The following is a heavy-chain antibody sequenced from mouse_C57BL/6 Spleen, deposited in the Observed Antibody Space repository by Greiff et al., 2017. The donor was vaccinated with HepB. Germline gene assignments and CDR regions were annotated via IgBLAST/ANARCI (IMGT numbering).Heavy chain of an antibody. CDR1: GYAFSSSW. D-gene: IGHD1-1*01. CDR2: IYPGDGDT. J-gene: IGHJ3*01. V-gene: IGHV1-82*01. Sequence: QVQLKQSGPELVKPGASVKISCKASGYAFSSSWMNWVKQRPGKGLEWIGRIYPGDGDTNYNGKFKGKATLTADKSSSTAYMQLSSLTSEDSAVYFCARPWDYGSSSWFACWGQGTLVTVSA. CDR3: ARPWDYGSSSWFAC.